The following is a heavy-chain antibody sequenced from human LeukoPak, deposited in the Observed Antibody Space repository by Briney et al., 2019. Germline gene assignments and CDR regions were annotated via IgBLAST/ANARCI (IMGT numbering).Heavy chain of an antibody. CDR2: INPNSGGT. CDR1: GYTFTGYY. CDR3: ARGSTVTAIYYYYYYMDV. D-gene: IGHD4-11*01. Sequence: ASVKVSCKASGYTFTGYYMHWVRRAPGQGLEWMGWINPNSGGTNYAQKFQGRVTMTRDTSIGTAYMELSRLRSDDTAVYYCARGSTVTAIYYYYYYMDVWGRGTTVTVSS. J-gene: IGHJ6*03. V-gene: IGHV1-2*02.